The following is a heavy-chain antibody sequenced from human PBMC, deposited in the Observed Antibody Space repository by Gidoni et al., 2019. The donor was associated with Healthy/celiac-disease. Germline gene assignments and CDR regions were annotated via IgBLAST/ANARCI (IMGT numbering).Heavy chain of an antibody. CDR2: IYYSGST. D-gene: IGHD4-17*01. CDR1: GCSISSGDYY. J-gene: IGHJ4*02. Sequence: QVPLQESGPGLVKPSQTLSLTCTVSGCSISSGDYYWSWIRQPPGKGLEWIGYIYYSGSTYYNPSLKSRVTISVDTSKSKFSLKLSSVTAADTAVYYCARDGVGDYGDFYDYWGQGTLVTVSS. V-gene: IGHV4-30-4*01. CDR3: ARDGVGDYGDFYDY.